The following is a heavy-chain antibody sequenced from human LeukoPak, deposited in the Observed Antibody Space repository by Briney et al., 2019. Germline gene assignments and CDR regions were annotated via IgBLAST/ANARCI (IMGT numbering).Heavy chain of an antibody. D-gene: IGHD3-9*01. CDR1: GFTFSSYA. Sequence: PGGSLRLSCAASGFTFSSYAMHWVRQAPGKGLEWVAVISYDGSNKYYADSVKGRFTISRDNSKNTLYLQMNSLRAEDTAVYYCARDNLSAMDVWGQGTTVTVSS. CDR2: ISYDGSNK. CDR3: ARDNLSAMDV. V-gene: IGHV3-30-3*01. J-gene: IGHJ6*02.